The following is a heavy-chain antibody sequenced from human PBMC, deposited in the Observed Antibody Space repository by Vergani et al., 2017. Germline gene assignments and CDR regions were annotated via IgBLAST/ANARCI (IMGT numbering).Heavy chain of an antibody. Sequence: EVQLLESGGGLVQPGGSLRLSCAASGFTFSTYAMSWVRQGPGKGLEWVSAIGVSGGTTYYADSVKGRFTISRDNSKNTLYLQMNSLRAEDTAVYYCARGPYYYDSSGYGTWGQGTLVTVSS. CDR3: ARGPYYYDSSGYGT. CDR1: GFTFSTYA. D-gene: IGHD3-22*01. CDR2: IGVSGGTT. J-gene: IGHJ4*02. V-gene: IGHV3-23*01.